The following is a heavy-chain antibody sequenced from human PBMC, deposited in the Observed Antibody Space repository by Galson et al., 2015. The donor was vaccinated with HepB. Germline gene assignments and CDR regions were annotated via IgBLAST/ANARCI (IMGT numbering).Heavy chain of an antibody. CDR3: ARNNGDDGFDV. J-gene: IGHJ3*01. D-gene: IGHD2-8*01. CDR1: GYIFNGYY. Sequence: SVKVSCKASGYIFNGYYMHWVRQAPGQGLEWMGWINPNDGATNYAQKFQVWVSITRDTSINTAYLELRRLRSDDTAVYYCARNNGDDGFDVWGQGIRVTVSA. V-gene: IGHV1-2*04. CDR2: INPNDGAT.